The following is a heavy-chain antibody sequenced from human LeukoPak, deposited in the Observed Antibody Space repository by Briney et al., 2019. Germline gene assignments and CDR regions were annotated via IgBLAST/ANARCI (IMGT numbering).Heavy chain of an antibody. Sequence: SETLSLTCAVYGGSFSGYYWGWIRQPPGKGLEWIGSIYYSGSTYYNPSLKSRVTVSVDTSKNQFSLKLSSVTAADTAVYYCASAVVTIFGVVSQFDYWGQGTLVTVSS. CDR2: IYYSGST. V-gene: IGHV4-34*01. CDR3: ASAVVTIFGVVSQFDY. D-gene: IGHD3-3*01. J-gene: IGHJ4*02. CDR1: GGSFSGYY.